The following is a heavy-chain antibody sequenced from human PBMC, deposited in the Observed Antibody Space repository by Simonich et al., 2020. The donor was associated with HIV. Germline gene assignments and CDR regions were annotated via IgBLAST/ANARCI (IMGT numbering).Heavy chain of an antibody. V-gene: IGHV1-2*06. CDR3: AREFVYYGSGLSPSWFDP. CDR1: GYTFTDYF. D-gene: IGHD3-10*01. J-gene: IGHJ5*02. CDR2: INPSTGGE. Sequence: QVHLVQSGAEVRKPGASVKVSCKASGYTFTDYFIHWVRQAPGQGLEWMGRINPSTGGENYAQMFQGRVTMTRDTSISTAYLDLSSLRSDDTAMYYCAREFVYYGSGLSPSWFDPWGQGTLVTVSS.